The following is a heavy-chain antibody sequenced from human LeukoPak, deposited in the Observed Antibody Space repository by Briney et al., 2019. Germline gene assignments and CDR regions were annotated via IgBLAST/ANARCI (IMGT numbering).Heavy chain of an antibody. J-gene: IGHJ5*02. D-gene: IGHD4-17*01. CDR3: ARGYGDPPYNWFDP. V-gene: IGHV3-53*01. CDR1: GFTFSNTW. CDR2: IYSGGST. Sequence: GGSLRLSCAASGFTFSNTWMSWVRQAPGKGLEWVSVIYSGGSTYYADSVKGRFTISRDNSKNTLYLQMNSLRAEDTAVYYCARGYGDPPYNWFDPWGQGTLVTVSS.